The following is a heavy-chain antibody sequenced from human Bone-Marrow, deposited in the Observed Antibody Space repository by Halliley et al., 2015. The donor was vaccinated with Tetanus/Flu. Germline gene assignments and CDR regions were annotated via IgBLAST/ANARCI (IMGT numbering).Heavy chain of an antibody. J-gene: IGHJ4*02. D-gene: IGHD2-8*02. Sequence: TGKSLEWVSSFGAAGDTLYADSVKGRFTISRDKAKNSFYLQMNSPRAGDTAMYYCARGSGLFDTWGQGTLVIVSS. CDR3: ARGSGLFDT. CDR2: FGAAGDT. V-gene: IGHV3-13*04.